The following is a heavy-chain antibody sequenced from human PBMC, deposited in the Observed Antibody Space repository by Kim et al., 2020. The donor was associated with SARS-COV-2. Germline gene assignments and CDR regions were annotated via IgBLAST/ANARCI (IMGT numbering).Heavy chain of an antibody. CDR3: ARDFPAYYYGSGPDYYFDY. V-gene: IGHV3-30*01. D-gene: IGHD3-10*01. Sequence: GRFTISGDNSKNTLYLQMNSLRAEDTAVYYCARDFPAYYYGSGPDYYFDYWGQGTLVTVSS. J-gene: IGHJ4*02.